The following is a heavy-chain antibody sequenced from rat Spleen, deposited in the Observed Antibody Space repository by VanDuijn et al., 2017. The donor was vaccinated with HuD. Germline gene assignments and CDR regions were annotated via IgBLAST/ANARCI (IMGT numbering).Heavy chain of an antibody. CDR2: IWSGGST. CDR3: TSPFRWFAY. CDR1: GFSLTSYG. Sequence: QVQLKESGPGLVQPSQTLSLTCTVSGFSLTSYGVSWVRQPPGKGLEWMGAIWSGGSTDYNSALKSRLSISRETSKSQVFLKMNSLQTEDTAIYFCTSPFRWFAYWGQGTLVTVSS. J-gene: IGHJ3*01. V-gene: IGHV2-15*01.